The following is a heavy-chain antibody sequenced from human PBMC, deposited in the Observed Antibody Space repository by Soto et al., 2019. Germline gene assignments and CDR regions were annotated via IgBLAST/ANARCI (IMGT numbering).Heavy chain of an antibody. J-gene: IGHJ3*02. CDR3: ARDIGYYDSSGSPDDAFDI. V-gene: IGHV4-31*03. Sequence: TSETLSLTCTVSGGSIGSGAYYWSWIRQHPGKGLAWIGYIYYSGSTYYNPSLKSRVTISVDTSKNQFSLKLSSVTAADTAVYYCARDIGYYDSSGSPDDAFDIWGQGTMVTVSS. CDR1: GGSIGSGAYY. D-gene: IGHD3-22*01. CDR2: IYYSGST.